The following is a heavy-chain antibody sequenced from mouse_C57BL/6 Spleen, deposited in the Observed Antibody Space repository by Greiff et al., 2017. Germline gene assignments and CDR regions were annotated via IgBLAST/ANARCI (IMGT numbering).Heavy chain of an antibody. V-gene: IGHV1-7*01. Sequence: QVQLQQSGAELAKPGASVKLSCKASGYTFTSYWMHWVKQRPGQGLEWIGYINPSSGYTKYNQKFKDKATLTADKSSSTAYMQLISLTYEDAAVYYCSRGETAQSCAMDYWGQGTSVTVSS. CDR2: INPSSGYT. CDR3: SRGETAQSCAMDY. D-gene: IGHD3-2*02. CDR1: GYTFTSYW. J-gene: IGHJ4*01.